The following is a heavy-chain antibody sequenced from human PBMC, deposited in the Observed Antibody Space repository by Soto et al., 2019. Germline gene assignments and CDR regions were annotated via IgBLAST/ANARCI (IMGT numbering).Heavy chain of an antibody. D-gene: IGHD3-10*01. Sequence: PGGSLRLSCAASGFTFSSYSMNWVRQAPGKGLEWVSYISSSSSTIYYADSVKGRFTISRDNAKNSLYLQMNSLRAEDTAVYYCATDTRITMVRGVIMTENYWGQGTLVTVSS. J-gene: IGHJ4*02. CDR1: GFTFSSYS. V-gene: IGHV3-48*01. CDR2: ISSSSSTI. CDR3: ATDTRITMVRGVIMTENY.